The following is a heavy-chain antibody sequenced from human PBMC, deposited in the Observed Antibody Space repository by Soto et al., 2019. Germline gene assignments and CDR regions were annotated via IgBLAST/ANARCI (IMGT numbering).Heavy chain of an antibody. CDR2: IYHSGST. Sequence: TLSLTCAVSGGSISSGGYSWSWIRQPPGKGLEWIGYIYHSGSTYYNPSLKSRVTISVDRSKNQFSLKLSSVTAADTAVYYCATSSRYYYDSSGYYYYYYGMDVWGQGTTVTVSS. V-gene: IGHV4-30-2*01. D-gene: IGHD3-22*01. J-gene: IGHJ6*02. CDR1: GGSISSGGYS. CDR3: ATSSRYYYDSSGYYYYYYGMDV.